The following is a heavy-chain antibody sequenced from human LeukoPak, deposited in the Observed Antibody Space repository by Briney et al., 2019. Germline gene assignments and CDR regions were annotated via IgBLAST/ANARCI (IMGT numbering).Heavy chain of an antibody. J-gene: IGHJ4*02. CDR1: GFTLSNYW. V-gene: IGHV3-7*02. Sequence: GGSLRLSCADSGFTLSNYWMSWVRQAPGKGLEWVANINQDGTEKYYVDSVKGRFTISRDNAKNTLYLQMNTLRAEDTAVYYCASLDYWGQGTPVTVSS. CDR2: INQDGTEK. CDR3: ASLDY.